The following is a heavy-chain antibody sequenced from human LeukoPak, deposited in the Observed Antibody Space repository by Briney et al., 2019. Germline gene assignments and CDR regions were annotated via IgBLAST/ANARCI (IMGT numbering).Heavy chain of an antibody. Sequence: QPGGSLRLSCAASGFTFSSYSMNWVRQAPGKGLEWVSYISGSGGNTYYADSVKGRFTISRDNSKNTLYLQMNSLRAEDTAVYYCAKAYYDSSGIRYSDYWGQGTLVTVSS. J-gene: IGHJ4*02. V-gene: IGHV3-23*01. CDR1: GFTFSSYS. CDR2: ISGSGGNT. D-gene: IGHD3-22*01. CDR3: AKAYYDSSGIRYSDY.